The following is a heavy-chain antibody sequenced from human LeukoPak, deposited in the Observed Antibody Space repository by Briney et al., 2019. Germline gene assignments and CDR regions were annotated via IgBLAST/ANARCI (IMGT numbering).Heavy chain of an antibody. J-gene: IGHJ6*02. CDR3: ARVVGGGSGSLKQYGMDV. CDR2: ISAYNGNT. CDR1: GYTFTSYG. Sequence: RASVKVSCKASGYTFTSYGISWVRQAPGQGLEWMGWISAYNGNTNYAQKLQGRVTMTTDTSTSTAYMELRSLRSDDTAVYYCARVVGGGSGSLKQYGMDVWGQGTTVTVSS. D-gene: IGHD3-10*01. V-gene: IGHV1-18*01.